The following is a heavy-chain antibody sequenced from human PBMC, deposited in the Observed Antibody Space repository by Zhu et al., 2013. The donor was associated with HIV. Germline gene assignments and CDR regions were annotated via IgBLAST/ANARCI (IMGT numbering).Heavy chain of an antibody. CDR1: GYTFSSHG. CDR2: ISGDNGNT. J-gene: IGHJ4*02. Sequence: QIQMVQSGAEVKKPGASVKVSCKTSGYTFSSHGISWVRQAPGQGPEWMGWISGDNGNTNYARKLLGRVTMTIESSTTTAYMELKNLRYEDTGTYYCTTRIGGRDEGAGTTWGQGTLIRRLL. CDR3: TTRIGGRDEGAGTT. D-gene: IGHD1-26*01. V-gene: IGHV1-18*01.